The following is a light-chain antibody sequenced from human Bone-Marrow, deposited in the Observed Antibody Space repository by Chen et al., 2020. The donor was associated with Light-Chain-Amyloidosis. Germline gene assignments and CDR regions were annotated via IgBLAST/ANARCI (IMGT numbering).Light chain of an antibody. Sequence: QSALPQPPSASGSPGQSVTISCAGTSSDVDDYKYLSWYQQHPGKAPKLMIYEVSKRPSGVPDRFSGSKSGNTASLTVSGLQAEDEADYYCSSYAGSNNFVFGTGTKVTVL. CDR3: SSYAGSNNFV. CDR1: SSDVDDYKY. J-gene: IGLJ1*01. V-gene: IGLV2-8*01. CDR2: EVS.